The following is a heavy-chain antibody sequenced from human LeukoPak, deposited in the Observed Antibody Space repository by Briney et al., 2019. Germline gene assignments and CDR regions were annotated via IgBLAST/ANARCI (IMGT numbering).Heavy chain of an antibody. V-gene: IGHV3-11*01. D-gene: IGHD3-10*01. CDR1: GFSLSDYA. J-gene: IGHJ3*02. Sequence: GGTLRLSCAASGFSLSDYAMSWIRQAPGKGLEWVSYISSSGTTIVHADSVKGRFTISRDNAKNSLYLQMNSLRAEDTALYYCAKGVRITMVRGAFDIWGQGTMVTVSS. CDR2: ISSSGTTI. CDR3: AKGVRITMVRGAFDI.